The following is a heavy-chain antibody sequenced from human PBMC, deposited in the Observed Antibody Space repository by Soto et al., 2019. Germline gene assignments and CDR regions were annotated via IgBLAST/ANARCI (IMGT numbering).Heavy chain of an antibody. D-gene: IGHD5-18*01. CDR1: GFPFFGYA. CDR3: VKDLLRNGHSGFDP. V-gene: IGHV3-23*01. Sequence: VQLLESGGGLVQPGGSLRLSCAASGFPFFGYAMSWVRQAPGQGLEWVSAIADRGDRTFYADFAEGRFTISRDNSKNTVYLQIDSLRAEDTAVYYCVKDLLRNGHSGFDPWGQGTPVTVSS. J-gene: IGHJ5*02. CDR2: IADRGDRT.